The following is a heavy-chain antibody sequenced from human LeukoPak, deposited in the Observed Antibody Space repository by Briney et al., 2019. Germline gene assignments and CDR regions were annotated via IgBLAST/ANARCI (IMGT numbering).Heavy chain of an antibody. CDR1: GYTFTGYY. V-gene: IGHV1-2*02. D-gene: IGHD5-18*01. CDR3: ARDRGYSYGYTQEGFDY. J-gene: IGHJ4*02. CDR2: INPNSGGT. Sequence: ASVKVSCKASGYTFTGYYMHWVRQAPGQGLEWMGWINPNSGGTNYAQKFQGRVTMTRDTSISTAYMELSRLRSDDTAVYYCARDRGYSYGYTQEGFDYWGQGTLVAVSS.